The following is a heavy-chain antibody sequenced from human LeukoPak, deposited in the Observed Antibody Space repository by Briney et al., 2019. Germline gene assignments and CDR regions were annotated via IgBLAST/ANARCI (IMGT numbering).Heavy chain of an antibody. Sequence: GGSLRLSCAASGFSFSNYYMNWVPQAPGKGRGGVSSLSSSRTFIYYADSVKGRFTISRDNANNSLYLQMNSLRAEDTSVYYCARGGYCSGGSCYGGFDVWGQGTTVTVSS. CDR3: ARGGYCSGGSCYGGFDV. J-gene: IGHJ6*02. D-gene: IGHD2-15*01. CDR1: GFSFSNYY. CDR2: LSSSRTFI. V-gene: IGHV3-21*01.